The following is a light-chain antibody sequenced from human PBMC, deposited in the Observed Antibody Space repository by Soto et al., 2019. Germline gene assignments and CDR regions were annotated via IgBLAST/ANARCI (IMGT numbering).Light chain of an antibody. CDR2: DLN. J-gene: IGLJ2*01. V-gene: IGLV2-11*01. Sequence: QSALTQPRSVSGSPGQSVTISCTGTSSDVSAYDYVSWYQHRLGKPPKLMIYDLNKRPSGVPDRFSGSKSGNTASLTISGLQAEDEAAYYCCSYAGTYPFVVFGGGTKVTVL. CDR1: SSDVSAYDY. CDR3: CSYAGTYPFVV.